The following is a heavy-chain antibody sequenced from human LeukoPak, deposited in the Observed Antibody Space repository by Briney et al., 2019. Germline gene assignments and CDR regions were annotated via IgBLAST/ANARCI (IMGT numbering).Heavy chain of an antibody. Sequence: GGSLRLSCAASGFTFSSYAMSWVRRAPGKGLEWVSAISGSGGSTYYADSVKGRFTISRDNSKNTLYLQMNSLRAEDTAVYYCTTGDIVVVSTREAGYYYYYMDVWGKGTTVTVSS. CDR1: GFTFSSYA. V-gene: IGHV3-23*01. J-gene: IGHJ6*03. D-gene: IGHD2-2*01. CDR2: ISGSGGST. CDR3: TTGDIVVVSTREAGYYYYYMDV.